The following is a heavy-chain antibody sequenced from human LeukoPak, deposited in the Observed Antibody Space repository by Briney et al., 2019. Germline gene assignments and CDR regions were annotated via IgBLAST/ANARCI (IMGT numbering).Heavy chain of an antibody. CDR1: GGTFSSYA. J-gene: IGHJ4*02. CDR2: IIPILGIA. V-gene: IGHV1-69*04. CDR3: ARGRGSYVNLFDY. D-gene: IGHD1-26*01. Sequence: SVKVSCKASGGTFSSYAISWVRQAPGQGLEWMGRIIPILGIANYAQKFQGRVTITADKSTSTAYMELSSLRSEDTAVYYCARGRGSYVNLFDYWGQGTLVTVSS.